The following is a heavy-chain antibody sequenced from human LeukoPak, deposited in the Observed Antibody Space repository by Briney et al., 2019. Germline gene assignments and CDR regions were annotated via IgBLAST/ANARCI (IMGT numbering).Heavy chain of an antibody. D-gene: IGHD1-14*01. CDR2: IIGSGGST. J-gene: IGHJ3*01. CDR1: GFTFRSYW. V-gene: IGHV3-23*01. CDR3: APLDTGPAFYG. Sequence: PGGSLRLSCAASGFTFRSYWMYSVREAPGEGREWVSAIIGSGGSTYYAHSVKGRFTISRDTSTNTLYMHINSLRAEDTAVYYCAPLDTGPAFYGWGQGTMVTVSS.